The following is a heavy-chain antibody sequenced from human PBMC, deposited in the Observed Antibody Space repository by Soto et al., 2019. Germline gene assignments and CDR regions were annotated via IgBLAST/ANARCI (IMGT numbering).Heavy chain of an antibody. CDR3: AKEMVTFGGVIPKAFDI. Sequence: ASVKVSCKASGYTFTSYYMHWVRQAPGQGLEWMGIINPSGGSTSYAQKFQGRVTMTRDTSTSTVYMELSSLRSEDTAVYYCAKEMVTFGGVIPKAFDIWGQGTMVTVSS. V-gene: IGHV1-46*01. CDR2: INPSGGST. D-gene: IGHD3-16*02. J-gene: IGHJ3*02. CDR1: GYTFTSYY.